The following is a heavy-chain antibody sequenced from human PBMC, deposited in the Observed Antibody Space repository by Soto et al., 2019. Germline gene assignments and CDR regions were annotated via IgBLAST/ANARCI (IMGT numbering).Heavy chain of an antibody. CDR3: ARAPQRYSSSWYLVEHYGMDV. J-gene: IGHJ6*02. Sequence: NPSETLSLTCTVSGGSISSYYWSWIRQPPGKGLEWIGYIYYSGSTNYNPSLKSRVTISVDTSKNQFSLKLSSVTAADTAVYYCARAPQRYSSSWYLVEHYGMDVWGQGTTVTVSS. D-gene: IGHD6-13*01. V-gene: IGHV4-59*01. CDR1: GGSISSYY. CDR2: IYYSGST.